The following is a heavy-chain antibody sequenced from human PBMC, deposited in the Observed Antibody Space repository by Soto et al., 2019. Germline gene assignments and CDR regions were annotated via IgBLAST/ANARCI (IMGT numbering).Heavy chain of an antibody. J-gene: IGHJ6*02. D-gene: IGHD3-16*01. CDR3: GTFLSPTRPFV. Sequence: SQTLSLTFAISGDSVSSNSAAWNWIRRSPSRGLEWLGRTYHRSKWYNDYAVSVKSRIVISPDTSKNQFSLQLNSVTPEDTAVYYCGTFLSPTRPFVWGPGTTVTVSS. V-gene: IGHV6-1*01. CDR1: GDSVSSNSAA. CDR2: TYHRSKWYN.